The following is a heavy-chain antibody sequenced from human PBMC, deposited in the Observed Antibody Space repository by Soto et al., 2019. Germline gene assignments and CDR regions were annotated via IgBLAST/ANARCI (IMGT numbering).Heavy chain of an antibody. V-gene: IGHV3-30*18. D-gene: IGHD1-26*01. Sequence: GGSLRLSCAASGFIFSSYGMHWLRQAPGKGLEWVAVVSYDGLNEAYADSVKGRFTVSRDNSRNTVSLQMNSLRPEDTAVYYCAKSKGGVGPHQLQSCFDDWGKGAVVTVSS. CDR3: AKSKGGVGPHQLQSCFDD. J-gene: IGHJ4*02. CDR2: VSYDGLNE. CDR1: GFIFSSYG.